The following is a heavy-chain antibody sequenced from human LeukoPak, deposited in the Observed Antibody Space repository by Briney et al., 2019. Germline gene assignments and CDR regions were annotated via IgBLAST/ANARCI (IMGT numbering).Heavy chain of an antibody. Sequence: PSQTLSLTCTVSGGSISSGSYYWSWIRQPAGKGLEWIGRIYTSGSTNYNPSLKSRVTISVDTSKNQFSLKLSSVTAADTAVYYCAASNLPSSGGPWGQGTLVTVSS. CDR2: IYTSGST. D-gene: IGHD6-25*01. V-gene: IGHV4-61*02. CDR1: GGSISSGSYY. J-gene: IGHJ5*02. CDR3: AASNLPSSGGP.